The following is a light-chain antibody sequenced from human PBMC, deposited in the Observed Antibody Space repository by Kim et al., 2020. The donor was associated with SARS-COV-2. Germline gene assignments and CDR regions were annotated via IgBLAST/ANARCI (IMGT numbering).Light chain of an antibody. Sequence: DIQMTQSPSSLSASVGDRVTITCRASQDINNYLAWYQQKPGKVPKLLIYAASTLQSGVPSRFSGSGSGTDFTLTISSLQPEDFATYYCQKYNNVPQPFGQGTKVDIK. CDR1: QDINNY. J-gene: IGKJ1*01. CDR2: AAS. V-gene: IGKV1-27*01. CDR3: QKYNNVPQP.